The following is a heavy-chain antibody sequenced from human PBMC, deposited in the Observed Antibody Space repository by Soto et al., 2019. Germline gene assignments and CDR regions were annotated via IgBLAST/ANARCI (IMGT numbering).Heavy chain of an antibody. CDR1: GFTFSNFW. CDR3: SRSLDS. V-gene: IGHV3-7*01. J-gene: IGHJ4*02. CDR2: INPDGSEK. Sequence: HPGGSLRLSCGASGFTFSNFWMDWVRQAPGKGLEWVANINPDGSEKQYVDSVKGRFTISRDNAKNSLYLQMSSLTAEDSALYYCSRSLDSWGQGTRVTVSS.